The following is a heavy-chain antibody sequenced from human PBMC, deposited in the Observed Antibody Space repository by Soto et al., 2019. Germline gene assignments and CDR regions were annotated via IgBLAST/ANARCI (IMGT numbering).Heavy chain of an antibody. CDR2: MYYSGST. CDR3: ARHRALNWFDP. V-gene: IGHV4-59*08. Sequence: SETLSLTCTVSGDSISNSYCSWIRQPPGKGLEWIGYMYYSGSTSYNPSLNSRVTLSVDTSKNQFFLKLSFVTAADTAVYYCARHRALNWFDPWGQGTLVTVSS. CDR1: GDSISNSY. J-gene: IGHJ5*02.